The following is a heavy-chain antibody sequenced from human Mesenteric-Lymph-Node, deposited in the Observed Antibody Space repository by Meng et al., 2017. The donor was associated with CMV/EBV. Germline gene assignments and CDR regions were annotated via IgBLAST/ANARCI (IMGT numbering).Heavy chain of an antibody. V-gene: IGHV1-2*02. J-gene: IGHJ4*02. CDR1: GYTFTDYS. D-gene: IGHD3-16*01. Sequence: VKVSCKASGYTFTDYSMHWVRQAPGQGLEWMGWINPNSGGTNYAQKFQGRVSMTRDTSISTAYMELSRLRSDDTAVYYCARDGGLDYWGQGTLVTVSS. CDR3: ARDGGLDY. CDR2: INPNSGGT.